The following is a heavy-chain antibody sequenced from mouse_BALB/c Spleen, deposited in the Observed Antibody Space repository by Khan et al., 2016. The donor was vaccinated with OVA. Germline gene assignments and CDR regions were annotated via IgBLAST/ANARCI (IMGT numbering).Heavy chain of an antibody. CDR1: GFTFSNYA. J-gene: IGHJ3*01. CDR3: ARDYWFVN. CDR2: ISSGGST. V-gene: IGHV5-6-5*01. Sequence: EVQLVESGGGSVKPGGSLKVSCAASGFTFSNYAMSLVRQTTEKRLEWVASISSGGSTYYPDSVKGRFTISRDNARNILYLQMSSLRSEDTAMYYCARDYWFVNWGQGTLLTVS.